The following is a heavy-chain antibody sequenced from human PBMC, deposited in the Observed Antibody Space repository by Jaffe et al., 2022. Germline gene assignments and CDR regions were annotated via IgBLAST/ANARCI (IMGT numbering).Heavy chain of an antibody. J-gene: IGHJ4*02. CDR3: TRDNGPYYYDSSGYWNY. CDR2: IRSKAYGGTT. V-gene: IGHV3-49*04. Sequence: EVQLVESGGGLVQPGRSLRLSCTASGFTFGDYAMSWVRQAPGKGLEWVGFIRSKAYGGTTEYAASVKGRFTISRDDSKSIAYLQMNSLKTEDTAVYYCTRDNGPYYYDSSGYWNYWGQGTLVTVSS. CDR1: GFTFGDYA. D-gene: IGHD3-22*01.